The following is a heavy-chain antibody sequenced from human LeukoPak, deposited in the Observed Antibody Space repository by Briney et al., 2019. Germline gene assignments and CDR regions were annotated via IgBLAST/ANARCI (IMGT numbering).Heavy chain of an antibody. V-gene: IGHV3-23*01. D-gene: IGHD3-22*01. CDR1: GFPLSIYP. J-gene: IGHJ4*02. CDR3: AKVPPGYDASGPIDY. Sequence: GGSLRLPCAPSGFPLSIYPMSGVRRAPGGGLEWVSVISGSGRTTFYAVSVKGRFTSSRDNSKNTLYLQMSGLRPEDTAVYYCAKVPPGYDASGPIDYWGQGTLVTVSS. CDR2: ISGSGRTT.